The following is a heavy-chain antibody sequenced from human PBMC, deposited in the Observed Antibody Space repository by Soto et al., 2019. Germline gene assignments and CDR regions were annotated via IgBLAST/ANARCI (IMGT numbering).Heavy chain of an antibody. CDR2: ISYDGSNK. Sequence: QVQLVESGGGVVQPGRSLRLSCAASGFTFSSYAMHWVRQAPGKGLEWVAVISYDGSNKYYADSVKGRFTISRDNSKNTLYLQMNSLSAEDTAVYYCARGFGGYDDYWGQGTLVTVSS. CDR1: GFTFSSYA. CDR3: ARGFGGYDDY. D-gene: IGHD5-12*01. V-gene: IGHV3-30-3*01. J-gene: IGHJ4*02.